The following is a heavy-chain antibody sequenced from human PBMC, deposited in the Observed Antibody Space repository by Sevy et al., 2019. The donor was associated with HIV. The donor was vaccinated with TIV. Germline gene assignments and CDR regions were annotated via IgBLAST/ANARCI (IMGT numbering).Heavy chain of an antibody. CDR3: ARGPDYYDSSGHDAFDI. CDR2: IISDGSST. Sequence: GGSLRLSCAASGFTFSSYWMHWVRQGPGKGLVWVSRIISDGSSTSYADSVKGRFTISRDNAKNTVYLQMNSLRAEDTAVYYCARGPDYYDSSGHDAFDIWGQGTMVTVSS. J-gene: IGHJ3*02. V-gene: IGHV3-74*01. D-gene: IGHD3-22*01. CDR1: GFTFSSYW.